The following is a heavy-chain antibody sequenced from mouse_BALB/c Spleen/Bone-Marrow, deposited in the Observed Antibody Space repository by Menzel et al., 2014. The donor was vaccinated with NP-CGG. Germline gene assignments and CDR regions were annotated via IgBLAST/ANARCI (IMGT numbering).Heavy chain of an antibody. V-gene: IGHV14-3*02. Sequence: SGAEPVKPGASVKLSCTASGFNIKDTYMHWVKQRPEQGLEWIGRIDPANGNTKYDPKFQGKATITADTSSNTAYLQLSSLTSEDTAVYYCASYRYAWYFDVWGAGTTVTVSS. J-gene: IGHJ1*01. D-gene: IGHD2-14*01. CDR2: IDPANGNT. CDR3: ASYRYAWYFDV. CDR1: GFNIKDTY.